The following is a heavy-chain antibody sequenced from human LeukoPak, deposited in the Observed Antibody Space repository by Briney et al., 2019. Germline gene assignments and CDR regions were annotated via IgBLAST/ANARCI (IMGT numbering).Heavy chain of an antibody. Sequence: PSETLSLTCTVSGGSISSRSYYWGWIRQPPGKGLEWIGIIYYSGSTYSNPSLRSRVTISVDTSKNQFSLKLSSVTAADTAVYYCARGSGYNYNWFDPWGQGTLVTVSS. J-gene: IGHJ5*02. CDR2: IYYSGST. V-gene: IGHV4-39*01. D-gene: IGHD5-12*01. CDR1: GGSISSRSYY. CDR3: ARGSGYNYNWFDP.